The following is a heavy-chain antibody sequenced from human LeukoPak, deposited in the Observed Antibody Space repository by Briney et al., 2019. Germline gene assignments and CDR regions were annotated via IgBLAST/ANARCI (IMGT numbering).Heavy chain of an antibody. CDR3: ARSGKIYFDWLLDY. J-gene: IGHJ4*02. D-gene: IGHD3-9*01. Sequence: GGTLRLSCAASGFTFSDYYMSWIRQVPGKGLEWVSYICRSGSTIHYAAPVKGRFTISWDNAKKSLYLQMNSLRAEDTAVYYCARSGKIYFDWLLDYWGQGTLVTVSS. CDR2: ICRSGSTI. CDR1: GFTFSDYY. V-gene: IGHV3-11*01.